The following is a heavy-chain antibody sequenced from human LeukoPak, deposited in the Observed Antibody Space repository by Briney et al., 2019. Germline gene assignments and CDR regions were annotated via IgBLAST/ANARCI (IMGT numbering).Heavy chain of an antibody. CDR2: IYYSGST. CDR1: GGSISSYY. Sequence: SETLSLTCTVSGGSISSYYWSWIRQPPGKGLEWIGYIYYSGSTNYNPSLKSRVTISVDTSKNQFSLKLSSVTAADTAVYYCARAASGTYRDFDYWGQGTLVTVSS. V-gene: IGHV4-59*01. J-gene: IGHJ4*02. D-gene: IGHD1-26*01. CDR3: ARAASGTYRDFDY.